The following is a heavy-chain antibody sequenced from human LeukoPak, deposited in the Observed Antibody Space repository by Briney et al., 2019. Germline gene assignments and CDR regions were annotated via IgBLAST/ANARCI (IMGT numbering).Heavy chain of an antibody. Sequence: SETLSLTCTVSGASITSGDWYWSWIRQPAGKGLEWIGRIYTSGSTNYNPSLKSRVTISVDTSKNQFSLKLSSVTAADTAVYYCARVSGVTTGSYYYYYYMDVWGKGTTVTVSS. CDR2: IYTSGST. J-gene: IGHJ6*03. V-gene: IGHV4-61*02. CDR1: GASITSGDWY. CDR3: ARVSGVTTGSYYYYYYMDV. D-gene: IGHD4-11*01.